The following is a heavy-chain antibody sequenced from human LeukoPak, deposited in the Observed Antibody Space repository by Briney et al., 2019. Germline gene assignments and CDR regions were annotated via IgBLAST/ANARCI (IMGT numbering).Heavy chain of an antibody. Sequence: GASVKVSCKASGYTFTSYGISWVRQAPGQGLEWMGWISAYNGNTNYAQKPQGRVTMTTDTSTSTAYMELRSLRSDDTAVYYCARDTYIRLGELSYYYYGMDVWGQGTTVTVSS. D-gene: IGHD3-16*02. CDR3: ARDTYIRLGELSYYYYGMDV. V-gene: IGHV1-18*01. J-gene: IGHJ6*02. CDR2: ISAYNGNT. CDR1: GYTFTSYG.